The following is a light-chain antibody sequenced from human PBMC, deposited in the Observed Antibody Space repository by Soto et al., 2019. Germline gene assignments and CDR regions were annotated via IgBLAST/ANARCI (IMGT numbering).Light chain of an antibody. J-gene: IGKJ1*01. CDR3: QHYNSYSEA. CDR2: KAS. CDR1: QGISSW. V-gene: IGKV1-5*03. Sequence: DIQMTHSPSSVSASVGDRVTITCRASQGISSWLAWYQQKPGKAPKLLIYKASTLKSGVPSRFSGSGSGTEFTLTISSLQPDDFATYYCQHYNSYSEAFGQGTKVDIK.